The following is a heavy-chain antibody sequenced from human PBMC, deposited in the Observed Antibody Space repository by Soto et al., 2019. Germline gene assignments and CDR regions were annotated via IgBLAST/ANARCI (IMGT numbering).Heavy chain of an antibody. Sequence: ASVKVSCKASGYSFTSYGIGWVRQAPGQGLEWMGWISTFKGYTKYPQRLQGRVIMTTDAPTSTAYMELRSLRSDDTAVYYCARIDDYHDSTGHYFTFFTYWGQGSLVTVSS. CDR2: ISTFKGYT. CDR3: ARIDDYHDSTGHYFTFFTY. V-gene: IGHV1-18*01. D-gene: IGHD3-22*01. J-gene: IGHJ4*02. CDR1: GYSFTSYG.